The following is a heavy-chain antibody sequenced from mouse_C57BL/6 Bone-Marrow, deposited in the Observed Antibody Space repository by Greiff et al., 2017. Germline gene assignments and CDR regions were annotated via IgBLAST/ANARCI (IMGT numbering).Heavy chain of an antibody. V-gene: IGHV1-53*01. Sequence: QVQLQQPGTELVKPGASVKLSCKASGYTFTSYWMHWVKQRPGPGLEWIGNINPSTGGPNYNEKFKRKATLTVDTSSSTAYMQLSSLTSEDSAVYYCARHYGSSYGYWYFDVGGTGTTVTVSS. CDR3: ARHYGSSYGYWYFDV. D-gene: IGHD1-1*01. J-gene: IGHJ1*03. CDR1: GYTFTSYW. CDR2: INPSTGGP.